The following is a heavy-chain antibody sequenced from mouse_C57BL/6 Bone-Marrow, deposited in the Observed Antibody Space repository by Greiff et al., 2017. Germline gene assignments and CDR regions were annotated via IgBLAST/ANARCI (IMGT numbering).Heavy chain of an antibody. J-gene: IGHJ1*03. Sequence: VQLQQSGAELGGAGTSVKMSCKASGYTFTNYWIGWAKQRPGHGLEWIGDIYPGGGYTNYNEKFKGKATLTADKSSSTAYMQFSSLTSEDSAIYYCARRPDGDWYFDVWGTGTTVTVSS. CDR3: ARRPDGDWYFDV. CDR1: GYTFTNYW. CDR2: IYPGGGYT. V-gene: IGHV1-63*01.